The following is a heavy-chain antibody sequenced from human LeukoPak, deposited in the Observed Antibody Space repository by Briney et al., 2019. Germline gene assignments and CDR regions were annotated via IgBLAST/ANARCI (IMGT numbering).Heavy chain of an antibody. V-gene: IGHV4-39*01. J-gene: IGHJ4*02. CDR3: ALKPAYYDSSGSTDY. CDR2: IYYSGST. Sequence: SETLSLTCTVSGGSISSSSYYWGWIRQPPGKGLEWIGSIYYSGSTYYNPSLKSRVTISVDTSKNQFSLKLSSVTAADTAVYYCALKPAYYDSSGSTDYWGQGTLATVSS. D-gene: IGHD3-22*01. CDR1: GGSISSSSYY.